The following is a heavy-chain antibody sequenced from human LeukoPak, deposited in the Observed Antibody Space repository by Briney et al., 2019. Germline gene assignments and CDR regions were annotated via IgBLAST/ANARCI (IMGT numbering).Heavy chain of an antibody. CDR2: FDPEDGET. V-gene: IGHV1-24*01. CDR3: AINAYCSSNSCRGNYYYYYMDV. D-gene: IGHD2-2*01. Sequence: ASVNVSCKASGYDFSSYGISWVRQAPGKGLEWMGGFDPEDGETIYAQKFQGRVTLTEDTSTDTAYMELSSLRSADTAMYYCAINAYCSSNSCRGNYYYYYMDVWGKGTTVTVSS. CDR1: GYDFSSYG. J-gene: IGHJ6*03.